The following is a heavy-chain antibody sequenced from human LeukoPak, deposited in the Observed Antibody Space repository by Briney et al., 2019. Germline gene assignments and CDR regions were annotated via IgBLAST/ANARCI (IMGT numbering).Heavy chain of an antibody. J-gene: IGHJ4*02. D-gene: IGHD3-10*01. CDR2: IIPIFGTA. CDR1: GGTFNSYA. Sequence: SVKVSCKASGGTFNSYAISWVRQAPGQGLEWMGGIIPIFGTANYAQKFQGRVTITTDESTSTAYMELSSLRSEDTAVYYCASLRIGEPQIDYWGQGTLVTVSS. V-gene: IGHV1-69*05. CDR3: ASLRIGEPQIDY.